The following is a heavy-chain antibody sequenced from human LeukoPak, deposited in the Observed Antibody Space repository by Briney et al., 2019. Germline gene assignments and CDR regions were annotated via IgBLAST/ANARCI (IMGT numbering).Heavy chain of an antibody. D-gene: IGHD3-22*01. J-gene: IGHJ3*02. V-gene: IGHV4-59*01. CDR3: ARAPPSTMIVVVDAFDI. CDR1: GGSISSYY. CDR2: IYYSGST. Sequence: SETLSLTCTVSGGSISSYYWSWIRQPPGKGLEWIGYIYYSGSTNYNPSLKSRVTISVDTSKNQFSLKLSSVTAADTAVDYCARAPPSTMIVVVDAFDIWGQGTMVTVSS.